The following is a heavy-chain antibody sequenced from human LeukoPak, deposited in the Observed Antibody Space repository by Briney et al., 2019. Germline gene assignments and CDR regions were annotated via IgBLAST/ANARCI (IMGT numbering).Heavy chain of an antibody. J-gene: IGHJ6*02. V-gene: IGHV3-7*01. CDR3: ARLSGSWYYYYYGMDV. D-gene: IGHD6-13*01. CDR2: IKQDGSEK. Sequence: GGSLRLSCAASGFTFSRYWMSWVRQAPGKGLEWVANIKQDGSEKYYVDSVKGRFTISRDNAKNSLYLQMNSLRAEDTAVYYCARLSGSWYYYYYGMDVWGQGTMVTVSS. CDR1: GFTFSRYW.